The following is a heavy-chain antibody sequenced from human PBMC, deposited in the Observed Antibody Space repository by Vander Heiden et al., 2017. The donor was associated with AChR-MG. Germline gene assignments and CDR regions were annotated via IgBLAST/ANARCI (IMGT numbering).Heavy chain of an antibody. CDR1: GFPFDDYA. V-gene: IGHV3-9*01. CDR3: AKDTDGGEVSGYYFDY. CDR2: ISWNSGSI. D-gene: IGHD2-21*01. Sequence: EVQLVASGGGLVQPGRSLRLSCAASGFPFDDYAMRWVRQAPGKGLEWVSGISWNSGSIGYADSVKGRFTISRDNAKNSRYLKMNSMRAEETALYYCAKDTDGGEVSGYYFDYWGQGTLVTVSS. J-gene: IGHJ4*02.